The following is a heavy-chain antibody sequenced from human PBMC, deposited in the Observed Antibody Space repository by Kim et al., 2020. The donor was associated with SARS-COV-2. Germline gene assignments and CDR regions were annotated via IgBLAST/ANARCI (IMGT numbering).Heavy chain of an antibody. Sequence: STLYYADSVKSRFTISRDNAKNSLYLQMNSLRAEDAAGYYCARGNWDVDLWGRGTLVTVSS. D-gene: IGHD7-27*01. CDR3: ARGNWDVDL. CDR2: STL. J-gene: IGHJ2*01. V-gene: IGHV3-48*03.